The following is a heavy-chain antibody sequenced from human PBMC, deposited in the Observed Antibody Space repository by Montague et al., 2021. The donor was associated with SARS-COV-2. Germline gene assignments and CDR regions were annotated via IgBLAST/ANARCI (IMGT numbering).Heavy chain of an antibody. J-gene: IGHJ6*02. D-gene: IGHD4-11*01. CDR2: INHYGGT. CDR1: GGSFSGNY. CDR3: TRGLPVTTLFYYFGMDV. Sequence: SETLSLTCAVYGGSFSGNYWSWIRQPPGKGLEWIGEINHYGGTNYNPSLKSRVTMSVDTSKNQFSLKLSSVTAADTAVYYCTRGLPVTTLFYYFGMDVWGQGTTVTVSS. V-gene: IGHV4-34*01.